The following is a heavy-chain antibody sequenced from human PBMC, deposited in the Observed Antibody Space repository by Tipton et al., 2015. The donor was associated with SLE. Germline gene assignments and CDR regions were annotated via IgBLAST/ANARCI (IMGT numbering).Heavy chain of an antibody. V-gene: IGHV5-10-1*01. Sequence: QLVQSGAEVKKPGESLKISCKGSGYSFTSYWIGWVRQMPGKGLEWMGRIDPSDSYTNYSPPFQGHVTISADKSISTAYLQWSSLKASDTAMYYCARHCSGGSCYFGYWGQGTLVTVSS. CDR3: ARHCSGGSCYFGY. J-gene: IGHJ4*02. CDR1: GYSFTSYW. D-gene: IGHD2-15*01. CDR2: IDPSDSYT.